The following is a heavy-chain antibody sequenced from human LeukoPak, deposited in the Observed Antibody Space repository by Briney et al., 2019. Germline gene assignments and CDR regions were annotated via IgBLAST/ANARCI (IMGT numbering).Heavy chain of an antibody. V-gene: IGHV1-2*02. CDR2: INPNSGGT. J-gene: IGHJ5*02. D-gene: IGHD6-13*01. Sequence: ASVKVSCTASGYTFTGYYMHWVRQAPGPGLEWMGWINPNSGGTNYAQKFQGRVTMTRDTSISTAYMELSRLRSDDTAVYYCARDGIAAARSEFVPWGQGTLVTVSS. CDR3: ARDGIAAARSEFVP. CDR1: GYTFTGYY.